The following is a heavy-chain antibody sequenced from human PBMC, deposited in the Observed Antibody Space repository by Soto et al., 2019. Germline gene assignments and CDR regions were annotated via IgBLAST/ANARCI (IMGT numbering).Heavy chain of an antibody. J-gene: IGHJ5*02. CDR3: AKDLLPNTVTTCGS. CDR1: GFTFDSHG. V-gene: IGHV3-30*18. D-gene: IGHD4-17*01. CDR2: ISSDGNNK. Sequence: QVQLVESGGGAVQPGRSLRLSCAASGFTFDSHGMHWVRQAPGKGLEWVAVISSDGNNKYYADSVKGRFTISRDNFNNMLYLQMSSLRAEDTALYYCAKDLLPNTVTTCGSWGQGTLVTVSS.